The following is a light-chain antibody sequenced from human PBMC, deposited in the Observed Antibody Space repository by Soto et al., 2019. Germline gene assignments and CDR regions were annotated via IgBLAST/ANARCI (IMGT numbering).Light chain of an antibody. J-gene: IGKJ1*01. CDR2: GAS. V-gene: IGKV3-20*01. Sequence: EIVLTQSPGTLSSSPGDTATLSCRASQSVSNTYLAWYQQKPGQAPRLLIYGASSRATGFPDRFSGSGSGTDLTLTISRLETEDFAVYYCQLYDSSSWTFGQGTKVDIK. CDR3: QLYDSSSWT. CDR1: QSVSNTY.